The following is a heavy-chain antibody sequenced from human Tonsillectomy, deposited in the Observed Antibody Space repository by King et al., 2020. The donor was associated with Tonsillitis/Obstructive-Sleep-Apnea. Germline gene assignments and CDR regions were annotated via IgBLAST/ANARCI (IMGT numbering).Heavy chain of an antibody. CDR2: VSGSGAPA. Sequence: VQLVESGGGLVQPGGSLRLSCAASGFTFSKYVMSWVRQAPGKGLEWVAGVSGSGAPAKYADSARGRVTISRDNSNNMLYLQMSSLRAEDTAVYHCARGGGAYGDYGWYFDLWGRGTLVTVSS. CDR1: GFTFSKYV. CDR3: ARGGGAYGDYGWYFDL. V-gene: IGHV3-23*04. J-gene: IGHJ2*01. D-gene: IGHD4-17*01.